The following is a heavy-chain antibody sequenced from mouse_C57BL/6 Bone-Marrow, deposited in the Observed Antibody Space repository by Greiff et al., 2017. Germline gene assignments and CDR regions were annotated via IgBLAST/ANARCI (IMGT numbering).Heavy chain of an antibody. Sequence: VQLQQSGAKLVRPGASVKLSCTASGFNIKDDYMHWVKQRPEQGLEWIGWIDPENGDTEYASKFQGKATITADTSSNTAYLQLSSLTSEDTAVYYCTPTVVAKGGYWGQGTTLTVSS. J-gene: IGHJ2*01. CDR1: GFNIKDDY. CDR3: TPTVVAKGGY. CDR2: IDPENGDT. V-gene: IGHV14-4*01. D-gene: IGHD1-1*01.